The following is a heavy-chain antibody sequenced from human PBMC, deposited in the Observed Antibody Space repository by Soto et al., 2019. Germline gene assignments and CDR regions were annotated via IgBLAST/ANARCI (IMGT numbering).Heavy chain of an antibody. CDR2: IHSHSGST. CDR3: ARPGEAYGLDV. D-gene: IGHD2-21*01. V-gene: IGHV4-39*01. J-gene: IGHJ6*02. CDR1: GGSITRSSYY. Sequence: ESLSLTGSVSGGSITRSSYYWAWIRQPPGKGLEWIASIHSHSGSTYYDPPLKGRVLISVDTSKNHFSLNLSSVTAADTAVYYCARPGEAYGLDVWGQGTTVTVYS.